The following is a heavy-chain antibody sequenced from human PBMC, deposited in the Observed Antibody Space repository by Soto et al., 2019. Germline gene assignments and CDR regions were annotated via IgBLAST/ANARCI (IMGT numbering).Heavy chain of an antibody. Sequence: GASVKVSCKASGYTFTSYYMHWVRQAPGQGLEWMGRISAYNGNTNYAQKLQGRVTMTTDTSTSTAYMELRSLRSDDTAVYYCARVEAQYYDFWSGYYGSNWFDPWGQGTLVTVSS. CDR2: ISAYNGNT. CDR3: ARVEAQYYDFWSGYYGSNWFDP. CDR1: GYTFTSYY. V-gene: IGHV1-18*04. D-gene: IGHD3-3*01. J-gene: IGHJ5*02.